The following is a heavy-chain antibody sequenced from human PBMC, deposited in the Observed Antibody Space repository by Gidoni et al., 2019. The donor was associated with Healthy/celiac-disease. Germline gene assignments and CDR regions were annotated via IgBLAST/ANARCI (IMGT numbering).Heavy chain of an antibody. D-gene: IGHD1-7*01. CDR1: GGSISSGGYY. V-gene: IGHV4-31*03. J-gene: IGHJ2*01. Sequence: QVQLQESGPRLVKPSQTLSRPCTVSGGSISSGGYYWSWIRQHPGKGLGWSGYIYYSGSPYYNPSLKSRVTISVDTSKNQFSLKLSDVTAADTAVYYCARDGPDWNYALGGVGGFDLWGRGTLVTVSS. CDR3: ARDGPDWNYALGGVGGFDL. CDR2: IYYSGSP.